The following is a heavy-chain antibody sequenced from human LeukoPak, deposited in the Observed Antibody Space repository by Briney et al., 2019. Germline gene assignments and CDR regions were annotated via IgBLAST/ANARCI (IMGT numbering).Heavy chain of an antibody. D-gene: IGHD6-13*01. Sequence: PSETLSLTCTVSGDSISPYYWSWIRQTPGKGLEWIGYVYFTGSTIYNPSLKSRVTISVDTSKNQFSLKLSSVTAADTAVYYCAGGAAAAGTGGYWGQGTLVTVSS. CDR2: VYFTGST. V-gene: IGHV4-59*12. CDR3: AGGAAAAGTGGY. CDR1: GDSISPYY. J-gene: IGHJ4*02.